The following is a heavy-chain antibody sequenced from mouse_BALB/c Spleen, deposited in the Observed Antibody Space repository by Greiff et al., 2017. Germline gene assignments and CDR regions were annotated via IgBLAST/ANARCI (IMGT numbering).Heavy chain of an antibody. V-gene: IGHV14-3*02. CDR3: ASPSYDYDLYYFDY. Sequence: VQLKESGAELVKPGASVKLSCTASGFNIKDTYMHWVKQRPEQGLEWIGRIDPANGNTKYDPKFQGKATITADTSSNTAYLQLSSLTSEDTAVYYCASPSYDYDLYYFDYWGQGTTLTVSS. D-gene: IGHD2-4*01. J-gene: IGHJ2*01. CDR1: GFNIKDTY. CDR2: IDPANGNT.